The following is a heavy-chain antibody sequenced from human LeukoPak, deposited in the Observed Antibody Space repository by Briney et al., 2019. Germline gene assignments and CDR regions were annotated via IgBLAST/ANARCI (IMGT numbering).Heavy chain of an antibody. CDR3: ARGKAAAGLFDY. V-gene: IGHV4-4*07. CDR2: IYTSGST. CDR1: GGSISIHY. D-gene: IGHD6-13*01. J-gene: IGHJ4*02. Sequence: SETLSLTCIVSGGSISIHYWTWIRQPAGKGLEWIGHIYTSGSTNYNPSLKSRVTMSVDTSKNQFSLKLSSVTAADTAVYYCARGKAAAGLFDYWGQGTLVTVSS.